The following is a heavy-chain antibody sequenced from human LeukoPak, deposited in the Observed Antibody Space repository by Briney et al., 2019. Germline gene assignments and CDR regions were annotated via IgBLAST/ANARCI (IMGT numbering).Heavy chain of an antibody. CDR2: IKSKTDGGTT. V-gene: IGHV3-15*01. D-gene: IGHD3-9*01. J-gene: IGHJ4*02. CDR3: TTDNVLRYFDWSPDY. Sequence: GGSHRLSCAASGFTFSNAWMSWVHQAPGKGLEWVGRIKSKTDGGTTDYAAPVKGRFTISRDDSKNTLYLQMNSLKTEDTAVYYCTTDNVLRYFDWSPDYWGQGTLVTVSS. CDR1: GFTFSNAW.